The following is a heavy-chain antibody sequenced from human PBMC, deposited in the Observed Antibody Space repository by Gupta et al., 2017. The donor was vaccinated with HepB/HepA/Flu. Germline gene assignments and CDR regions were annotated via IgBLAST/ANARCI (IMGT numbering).Heavy chain of an antibody. Sequence: EVQLLESGGGLVQPGGSLRLSCAASGFTFTNYALTWVRQAPGKGLEWVSSISGSGGSTYYSYAVKGRFTISRDNPKNTLYLHMHSLRAEDTAVYYCAKYVGVPSPFDYWGQGTLVTVSS. J-gene: IGHJ4*02. D-gene: IGHD3-3*01. CDR2: ISGSGGST. CDR1: GFTFTNYA. V-gene: IGHV3-23*01. CDR3: AKYVGVPSPFDY.